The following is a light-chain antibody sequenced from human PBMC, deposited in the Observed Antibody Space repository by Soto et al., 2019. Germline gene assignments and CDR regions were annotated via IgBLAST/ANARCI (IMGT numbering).Light chain of an antibody. CDR1: QSVSSY. Sequence: EIVLTQSPATLSLSPGERATLSCRASQSVSSYLAWYQQKPGQAPRLLIYDASNRATGIPARFSGSGSGPDFTLTISSREPEAFAVHYCQQRSNWPPGLTFGGGTKVEIK. CDR3: QQRSNWPPGLT. V-gene: IGKV3-11*01. CDR2: DAS. J-gene: IGKJ4*01.